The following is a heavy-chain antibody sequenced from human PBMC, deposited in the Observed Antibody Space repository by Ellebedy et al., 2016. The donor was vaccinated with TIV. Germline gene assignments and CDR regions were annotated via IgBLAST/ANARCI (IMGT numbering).Heavy chain of an antibody. CDR1: GYTFTSYD. CDR3: ARGDSTLGSTWYNWFKP. CDR2: MNPSSGKT. D-gene: IGHD6-13*01. J-gene: IGHJ5*02. V-gene: IGHV1-8*01. Sequence: ASVKVSCXASGYTFTSYDINWVRQASGQGREGMGWMNPSSGKTGYAQKFKGRGTMTSNTSTSTAYLDLTSLRSEDTAVYYCARGDSTLGSTWYNWFKPWGQGTLVTVSS.